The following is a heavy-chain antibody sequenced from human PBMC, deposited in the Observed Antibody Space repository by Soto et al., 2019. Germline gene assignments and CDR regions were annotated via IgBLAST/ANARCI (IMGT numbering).Heavy chain of an antibody. CDR1: GYSFTSYW. J-gene: IGHJ6*02. CDR3: ATHSNTYDLWRGYSDKYYYSGMAA. D-gene: IGHD3-3*01. Sequence: GESLKISCKGSGYSFTSYWISWVRQMPGKGLEWMGRIDPSDSYTNYSPSFQGHVTISADKSISTAYLQWSSLKASDTAMYYCATHSNTYDLWRGYSDKYYYSGMAAWGQVTTGTVS. V-gene: IGHV5-10-1*01. CDR2: IDPSDSYT.